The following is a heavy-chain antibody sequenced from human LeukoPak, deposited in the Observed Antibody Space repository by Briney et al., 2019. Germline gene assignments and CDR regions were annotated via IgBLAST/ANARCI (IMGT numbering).Heavy chain of an antibody. Sequence: GGSLRLSCAASGFTFSSYGMHWVRQAPGKGLEWVAFIRYDGSNKYYADSVKGRFTISRDNSKNTLYLQMNSLRAEDTAVYYCARGYYYDSSGPEDFDYWGQGTLVTVSS. V-gene: IGHV3-30*02. CDR3: ARGYYYDSSGPEDFDY. CDR2: IRYDGSNK. J-gene: IGHJ4*02. CDR1: GFTFSSYG. D-gene: IGHD3-22*01.